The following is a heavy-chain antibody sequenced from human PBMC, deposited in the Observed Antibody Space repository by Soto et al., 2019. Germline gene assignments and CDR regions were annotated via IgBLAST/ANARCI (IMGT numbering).Heavy chain of an antibody. CDR3: ATAPRGQGGGACFDP. V-gene: IGHV4-39*01. J-gene: IGHJ5*02. Sequence: QLQLQESGPGLVKPSETLSLTCTVSGDSSSRSSYYWGWIRQPPGKGLEWIGNILNSGSTYYYNASLKSRVTISADTSKNQRSLKLTFVTAADTAVYYCATAPRGQGGGACFDPWGHGTQVTVSS. CDR1: GDSSSRSSYY. D-gene: IGHD2-15*01. CDR2: ILNSGSTY.